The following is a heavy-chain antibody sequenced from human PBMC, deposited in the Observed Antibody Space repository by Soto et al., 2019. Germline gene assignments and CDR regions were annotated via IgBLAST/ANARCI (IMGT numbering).Heavy chain of an antibody. J-gene: IGHJ4*02. Sequence: GGSLSISCAASGFTFSSYAMHWVRQAPGKGLEWVAVISYDGSNKYYADSVKGRFTISRDNSKNTLYLQMNSLRAEDTAVYYCARTHGNSIFYRVFDYWSMETLVTV. D-gene: IGHD3-3*02. CDR1: GFTFSSYA. V-gene: IGHV3-30-3*01. CDR3: ARTHGNSIFYRVFDY. CDR2: ISYDGSNK.